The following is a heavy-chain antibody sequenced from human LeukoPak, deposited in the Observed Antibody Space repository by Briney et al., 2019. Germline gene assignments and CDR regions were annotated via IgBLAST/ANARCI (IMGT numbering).Heavy chain of an antibody. J-gene: IGHJ4*02. Sequence: GESLKISCKGSGYSFTSYWIAWVRQMPGKGLEWMGIIYPGDSDTRYSPSFQGQVTISVDKSINTAYLQWNSLKASDTAMYYCARHAVRDGYNRHNDYWGQGTLVTVSS. V-gene: IGHV5-51*01. CDR2: IYPGDSDT. CDR1: GYSFTSYW. CDR3: ARHAVRDGYNRHNDY. D-gene: IGHD5-24*01.